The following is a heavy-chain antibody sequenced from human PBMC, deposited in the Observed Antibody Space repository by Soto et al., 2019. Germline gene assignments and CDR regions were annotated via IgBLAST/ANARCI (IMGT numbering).Heavy chain of an antibody. V-gene: IGHV4-59*08. CDR1: GGSISSYY. CDR2: IYYSGST. D-gene: IGHD1-1*01. J-gene: IGHJ3*02. Sequence: PSETLSLTCTVSGGSISSYYWSWIRQPPGKGLEWIGYIYYSGSTNYNPSLKSRITIKIDTSKNQFSLKLNSVTAADTAVYYCARQWGTDAFDIWGQGTMVTVSS. CDR3: ARQWGTDAFDI.